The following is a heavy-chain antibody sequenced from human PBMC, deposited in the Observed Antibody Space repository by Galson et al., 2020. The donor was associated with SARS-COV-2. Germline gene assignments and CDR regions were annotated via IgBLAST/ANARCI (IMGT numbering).Heavy chain of an antibody. Sequence: ASVKVSCKASGYTFTSYYIHWVRQAPGQGLEWMGIINPSGGGTTYAQKFQGRVTMTRDTSTSTVYMELSSLRSEDTAVYYCARDSQGGNDYKYLLFWGQGTLVTGSS. CDR1: GYTFTSYY. CDR3: ARDSQGGNDYKYLLF. J-gene: IGHJ4*02. D-gene: IGHD4-4*01. V-gene: IGHV1-46*01. CDR2: INPSGGGT.